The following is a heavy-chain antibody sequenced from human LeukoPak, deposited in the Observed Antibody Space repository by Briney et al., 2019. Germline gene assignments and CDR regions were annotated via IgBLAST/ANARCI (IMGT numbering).Heavy chain of an antibody. CDR1: GGSFSGYY. CDR3: ARAKGLRVVNIDY. V-gene: IGHV4-34*01. J-gene: IGHJ4*02. CDR2: INHSGST. Sequence: SETLSLTCAVYGGSFSGYYWSWIRQPPGKGLEWIGEINHSGSTNYNPSLKSRVTISVDTSKNQFSLKLSSVTAADTAVYYCARAKGLRVVNIDYWGQGTLVTVSS. D-gene: IGHD3-3*01.